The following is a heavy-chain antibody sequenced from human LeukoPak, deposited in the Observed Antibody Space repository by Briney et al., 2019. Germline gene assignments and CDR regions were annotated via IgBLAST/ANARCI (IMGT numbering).Heavy chain of an antibody. Sequence: PGGSLRLSCAACGFTFSSYGMHWVRQAPGKGLEWVAFIRYDGSNKYYADSVKGRFTISRDNSKNTLYLQMNSLRAEDTAVYYCAKGSGYSSSPPYDYWGQGTLVTVSS. V-gene: IGHV3-30*02. CDR3: AKGSGYSSSPPYDY. D-gene: IGHD6-13*01. J-gene: IGHJ4*02. CDR1: GFTFSSYG. CDR2: IRYDGSNK.